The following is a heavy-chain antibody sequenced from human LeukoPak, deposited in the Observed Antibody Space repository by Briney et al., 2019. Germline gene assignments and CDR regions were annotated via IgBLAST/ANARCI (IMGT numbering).Heavy chain of an antibody. CDR3: ARAKLGDPVAFDI. CDR1: GGSFSAYY. Sequence: SETLSLICAVYGGSFSAYYWNWIRQSPGKALEWIGEINHSGSTKYNPSLKSRVTISGDTSKNQCSLKLRSVTAADTAVYYCARAKLGDPVAFDIWGQGTMVTVSS. V-gene: IGHV4-34*01. D-gene: IGHD3-10*01. CDR2: INHSGST. J-gene: IGHJ3*02.